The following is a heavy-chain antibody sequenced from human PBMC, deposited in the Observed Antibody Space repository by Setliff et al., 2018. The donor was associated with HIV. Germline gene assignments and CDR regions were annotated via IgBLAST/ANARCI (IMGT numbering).Heavy chain of an antibody. CDR2: IFYTGST. D-gene: IGHD2-8*01. Sequence: LSLTCSVSGGSISSSTYYWGWIRQPPGKGLEWIGDIFYTGSTYYNPSLKSRVAISIDTSENRFSLRLSSVTAADTGVYYRARRGRDGVLIVFATGFDPWGQGTLVTVSS. J-gene: IGHJ5*02. CDR1: GGSISSSTYY. CDR3: ARRGRDGVLIVFATGFDP. V-gene: IGHV4-39*01.